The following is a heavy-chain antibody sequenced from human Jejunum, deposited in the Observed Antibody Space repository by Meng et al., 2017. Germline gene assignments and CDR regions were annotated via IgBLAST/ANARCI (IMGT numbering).Heavy chain of an antibody. V-gene: IGHV4-30-4*01. CDR2: MDYRGST. D-gene: IGHD2-2*01. J-gene: IGHJ4*02. CDR3: ARGELLWDY. CDR1: DDSISSGEYF. Sequence: VKLPGSGPGLVRPSPPLSLPCTVSDDSISSGEYFWSWIRQPPGKGLEWIGYMDYRGSTFYNPSLKSRVTISVDTSKNQFSLKLSSVTAADTAVYFCARGELLWDYWGQGTLVTVSS.